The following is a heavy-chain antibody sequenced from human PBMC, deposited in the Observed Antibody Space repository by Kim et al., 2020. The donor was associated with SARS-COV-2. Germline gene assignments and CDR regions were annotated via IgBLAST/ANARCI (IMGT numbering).Heavy chain of an antibody. D-gene: IGHD3-22*01. Sequence: SLKGRVTISVDTSKNPFSLKLSSVTAADTAVYYCARGDYDSSGYYGGVFDYWGQGTLVTVSS. V-gene: IGHV4-59*09. CDR3: ARGDYDSSGYYGGVFDY. J-gene: IGHJ4*02.